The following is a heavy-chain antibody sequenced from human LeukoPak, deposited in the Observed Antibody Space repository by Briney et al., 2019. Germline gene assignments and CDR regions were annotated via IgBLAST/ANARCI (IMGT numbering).Heavy chain of an antibody. V-gene: IGHV4-59*01. Sequence: SETLSLTCTVSGGSISSYYWSWIRQPPGKGLEWIGYIYYSGSTNYNPSLKSRVTISVDTSKNQFSLKLSSVTAADTAVYYCARVNVQGIAVAGGPNSKDYYGMDVWGQGTTVTVPS. CDR2: IYYSGST. CDR3: ARVNVQGIAVAGGPNSKDYYGMDV. CDR1: GGSISSYY. D-gene: IGHD6-19*01. J-gene: IGHJ6*02.